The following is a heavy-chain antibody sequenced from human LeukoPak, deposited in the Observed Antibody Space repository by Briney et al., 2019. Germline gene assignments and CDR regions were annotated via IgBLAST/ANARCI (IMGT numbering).Heavy chain of an antibody. CDR3: ARGALRFLEWLNRGDYFDY. CDR1: GGSFSGYY. D-gene: IGHD3-3*01. J-gene: IGHJ4*02. V-gene: IGHV4-34*01. CDR2: INHSGST. Sequence: PSETLSLTCAVYGGSFSGYYWSWIRQPPGKGLEWIGEINHSGSTNYNPSLKSRVTISVDTSRNQFSLKLSSVTAADTAVYYCARGALRFLEWLNRGDYFDYWGQGTLVTVSS.